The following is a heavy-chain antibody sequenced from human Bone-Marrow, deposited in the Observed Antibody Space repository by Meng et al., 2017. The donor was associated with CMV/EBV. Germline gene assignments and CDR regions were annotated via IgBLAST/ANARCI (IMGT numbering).Heavy chain of an antibody. CDR3: ARDTSGPYYYYGMDV. Sequence: GSLRLSCTVSGGSISSYYWSWIRQPPGKGLEWIGYIYYSGSTNYNPSLKSRVTISVDTSKNQFSLKLSSVTAADTAVYYCARDTSGPYYYYGMDVWVQGTTVTVSS. J-gene: IGHJ6*02. D-gene: IGHD3-3*01. V-gene: IGHV4-59*01. CDR2: IYYSGST. CDR1: GGSISSYY.